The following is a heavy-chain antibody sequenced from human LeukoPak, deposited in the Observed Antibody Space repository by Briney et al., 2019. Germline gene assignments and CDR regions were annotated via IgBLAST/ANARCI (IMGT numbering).Heavy chain of an antibody. Sequence: PGRSLRLSCAASGFTFDDYAMHWVRQAPGKGPEWVSGISWNSGNIGYADSVKGRFTISRDNAKNSLYLQMNSLRAEDTAVYYCAKDGAYYYGSGGYPYWGQGTLVTVSS. CDR2: ISWNSGNI. CDR1: GFTFDDYA. D-gene: IGHD3-10*01. V-gene: IGHV3-9*01. CDR3: AKDGAYYYGSGGYPY. J-gene: IGHJ4*02.